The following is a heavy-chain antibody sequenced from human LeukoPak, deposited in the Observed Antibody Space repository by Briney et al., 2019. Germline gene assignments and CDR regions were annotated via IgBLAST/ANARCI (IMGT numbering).Heavy chain of an antibody. Sequence: QPGGPLRLSCAASGFTFSTYWMSWVRQAPGKGLEWVANIKKDGTEKYYVDSVKGRFTISRDNAKNSLYLQMNSLRAEDTAVYYCTRDVGAAGYWGQGTLVTVSS. V-gene: IGHV3-7*05. J-gene: IGHJ4*02. CDR1: GFTFSTYW. D-gene: IGHD6-13*01. CDR2: IKKDGTEK. CDR3: TRDVGAAGY.